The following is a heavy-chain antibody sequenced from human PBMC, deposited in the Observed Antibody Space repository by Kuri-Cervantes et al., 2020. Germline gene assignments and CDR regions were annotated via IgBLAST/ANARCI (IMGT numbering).Heavy chain of an antibody. V-gene: IGHV4-4*02. CDR2: IYHSGST. D-gene: IGHD2-15*01. Sequence: SETLSLTCAVSGGSISSSNWWSWVRQPPGKGLEWIGEIYHSGSTNYNPSLKSRVTISVDKSKNQFSLKLSSVTAADTAVYYCARDCSGGSCPTEYYGMDVWGQGTTVTVSS. CDR3: ARDCSGGSCPTEYYGMDV. CDR1: GGSISSSNW. J-gene: IGHJ6*02.